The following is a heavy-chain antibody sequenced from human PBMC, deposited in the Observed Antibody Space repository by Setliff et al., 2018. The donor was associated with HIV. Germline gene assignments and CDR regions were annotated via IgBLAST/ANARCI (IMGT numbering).Heavy chain of an antibody. CDR1: GFTFDKYL. CDR3: TRSGYCTNGVCYPYYFDY. Sequence: PGGSLRLSCTASGFTFDKYLMSWVRQAPGKGLEWIGFIRSKTFGGTAEYAASVKGRFTISRDDSKSIAYLQMNSLKTEDTAVYYCTRSGYCTNGVCYPYYFDYWGQGTLVTVSS. D-gene: IGHD2-8*01. CDR2: IRSKTFGGTA. J-gene: IGHJ4*02. V-gene: IGHV3-49*04.